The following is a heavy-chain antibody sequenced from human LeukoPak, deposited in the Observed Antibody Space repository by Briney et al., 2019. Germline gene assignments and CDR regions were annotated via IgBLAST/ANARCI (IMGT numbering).Heavy chain of an antibody. CDR2: ISISSNYI. Sequence: GGSLRLSCAASGFTFSRYSMNWVRQAPGKGLEWVSSISISSNYIYYPDSLRGRFTISRDNAKNSLYLQMNSLRAEDTAVYYCAELGITMIGGVWGKGTTVTISS. CDR3: AELGITMIGGV. V-gene: IGHV3-21*01. D-gene: IGHD3-10*02. CDR1: GFTFSRYS. J-gene: IGHJ6*04.